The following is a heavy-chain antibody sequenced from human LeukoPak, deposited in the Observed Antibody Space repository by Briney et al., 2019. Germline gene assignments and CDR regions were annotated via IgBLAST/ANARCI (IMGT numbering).Heavy chain of an antibody. J-gene: IGHJ3*02. CDR1: GGSISSYY. V-gene: IGHV4-59*08. CDR2: IYYSGST. D-gene: IGHD2-8*02. CDR3: ARLLWSMFDAFDI. Sequence: SETLSLTCTVSGGSISSYYWSRIRQPPGKGLEWIGYIYYSGSTNYNPSLKSRVTISVDTSKNQFSLKLSSVTAADTAVYYCARLLWSMFDAFDIWGQGTMVTVSS.